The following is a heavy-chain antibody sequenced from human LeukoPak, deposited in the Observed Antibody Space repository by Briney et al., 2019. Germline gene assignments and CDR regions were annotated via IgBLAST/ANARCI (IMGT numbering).Heavy chain of an antibody. D-gene: IGHD3-10*01. CDR1: GGSISSSSYY. CDR2: IYYSGST. V-gene: IGHV4-39*01. CDR3: ARHSMVRGQPGDNWFDP. Sequence: SETLSLTCAVSGGSISSSSYYWGWIRQPPGKGLEWIGSIYYSGSTFYNPSLKSRVTISVDTSKNQFSLKLSSVTAADTAVYYCARHSMVRGQPGDNWFDPWGQGTLVTVSS. J-gene: IGHJ5*02.